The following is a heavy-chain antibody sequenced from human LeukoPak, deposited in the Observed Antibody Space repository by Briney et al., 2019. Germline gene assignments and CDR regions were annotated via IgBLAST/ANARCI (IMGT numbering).Heavy chain of an antibody. Sequence: ASETLSLTCTVSGGSVSSGSYYWSWIRQPPGKGLEWIGYIYYSGSTSYNPSLKSRVTISVDTSKNQFSLKLSSVTAADTAVYYCARGVTLIVVVIHDWYFDLWGRGTVFTVSS. J-gene: IGHJ2*01. CDR3: ARGVTLIVVVIHDWYFDL. V-gene: IGHV4-61*01. CDR2: IYYSGST. CDR1: GGSVSSGSYY. D-gene: IGHD3-22*01.